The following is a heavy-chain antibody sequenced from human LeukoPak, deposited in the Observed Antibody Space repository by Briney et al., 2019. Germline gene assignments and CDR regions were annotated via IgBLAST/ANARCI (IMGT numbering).Heavy chain of an antibody. J-gene: IGHJ4*02. CDR3: ARAPYCIGGSCRFDY. CDR2: IKQDGSEK. CDR1: GFTFSSYW. V-gene: IGHV3-7*03. D-gene: IGHD2-15*01. Sequence: PGGSLRPSCAASGFTFSSYWMSWVRQAPGKGLEWVANIKQDGSEKYYVDSVKGRFTISRDNDKNSLYLQMNSLRAEDTAVYYCARAPYCIGGSCRFDYWGQGTLVTVSS.